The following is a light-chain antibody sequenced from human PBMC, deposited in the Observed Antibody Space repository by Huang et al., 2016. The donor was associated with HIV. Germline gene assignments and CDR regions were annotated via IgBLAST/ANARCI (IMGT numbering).Light chain of an antibody. V-gene: IGKV1-39*01. Sequence: DIQMTQSPPSLSVSVGDRVTLTCRANQNITKSLNWYQQKPGKAPKLLIYTASTLESGVPSRFSGGGSGSRFTLNITNLQPEDFATYYCQQSFSVPRTFG. CDR3: QQSFSVPRT. CDR2: TAS. J-gene: IGKJ1*01. CDR1: QNITKS.